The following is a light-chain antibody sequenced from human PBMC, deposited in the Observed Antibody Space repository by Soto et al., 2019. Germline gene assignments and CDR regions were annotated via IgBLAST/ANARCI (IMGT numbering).Light chain of an antibody. CDR1: QSVSSSY. CDR2: GAS. Sequence: EIVLTQSPGTLSLSPWERATLSCRASQSVSSSYLAWYQQKPGQAPRLLIYGASSRATGIPDRFSGSGSGTEFTLTISRLEPEDFAVYYCQQYGSSPWMFGQGTKVDI. V-gene: IGKV3-20*01. J-gene: IGKJ1*01. CDR3: QQYGSSPWM.